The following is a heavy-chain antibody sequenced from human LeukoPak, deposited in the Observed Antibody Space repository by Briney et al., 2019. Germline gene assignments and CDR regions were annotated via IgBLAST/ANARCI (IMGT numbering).Heavy chain of an antibody. J-gene: IGHJ4*02. D-gene: IGHD5-12*01. Sequence: GGSLRLSCAASGFTFSSYGMHWVRQAPGKGLEWVSSITSSGTYIYYADSVKGRFTISRDDAKNSLYLQMNSLRAEDTAVYYCARPSGYSGYDCDCWGQGTLVTVSS. CDR2: ITSSGTYI. CDR1: GFTFSSYG. CDR3: ARPSGYSGYDCDC. V-gene: IGHV3-21*06.